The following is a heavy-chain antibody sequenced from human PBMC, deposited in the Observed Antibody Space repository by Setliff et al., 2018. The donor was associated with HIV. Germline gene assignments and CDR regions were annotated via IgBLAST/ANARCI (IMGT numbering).Heavy chain of an antibody. CDR1: GDSISNHY. J-gene: IGHJ6*02. Sequence: PSETLSLTCTVSGDSISNHYRSWLRQPPGKGLEWIGTLYFSGGTSYNSSLKSRVTISGDTSNNQFSLNLTSVTTADTAVYYCARPVSKNFYGMDVWGLGTTVTVSS. CDR3: ARPVSKNFYGMDV. CDR2: LYFSGGT. V-gene: IGHV4-59*11.